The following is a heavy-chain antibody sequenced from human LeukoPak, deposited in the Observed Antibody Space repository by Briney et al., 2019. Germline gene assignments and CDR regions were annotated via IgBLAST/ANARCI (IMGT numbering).Heavy chain of an antibody. CDR1: GFTFSNYG. Sequence: QSGGSLRLSCAASGFTFSNYGMHWVRQAPGKGLEWVAVISYDGSNKYYADSVKGRFTISRDNSKNTLYLQMNSLRAEDTAVYYCARGVDTAMVTGFDYWGQGTLVTVSS. D-gene: IGHD5-18*01. J-gene: IGHJ4*02. CDR2: ISYDGSNK. V-gene: IGHV3-30*03. CDR3: ARGVDTAMVTGFDY.